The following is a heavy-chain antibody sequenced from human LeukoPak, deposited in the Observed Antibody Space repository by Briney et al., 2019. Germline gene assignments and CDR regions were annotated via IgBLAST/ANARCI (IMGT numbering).Heavy chain of an antibody. CDR3: ATAPRIFDLDSDNRFGDY. V-gene: IGHV1-69-2*01. Sequence: KISCKASGYNFTAYYIHWVQQAPGKGLEWMGRLDPEDGESIYAGRFQGRVTMTADTSTNTAYMELSSLGSDDTAVYYCATAPRIFDLDSDNRFGDYWGQGTLVTVSS. CDR1: GYNFTAYY. J-gene: IGHJ4*02. D-gene: IGHD3/OR15-3a*01. CDR2: LDPEDGES.